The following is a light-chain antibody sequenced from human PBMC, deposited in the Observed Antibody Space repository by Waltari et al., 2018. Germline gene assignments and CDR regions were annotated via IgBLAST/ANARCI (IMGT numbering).Light chain of an antibody. Sequence: SSELTQDPAVFVALGQTVRITCQGDSLRIYYVSWFLQKPGQAPALVIYGKNSRPSGIPDRFSASSSGSTASLTIIGAQAEDEADYYCHSRDISGDVLIGGGTKLTVV. CDR1: SLRIYY. CDR3: HSRDISGDVL. V-gene: IGLV3-19*01. CDR2: GKN. J-gene: IGLJ2*01.